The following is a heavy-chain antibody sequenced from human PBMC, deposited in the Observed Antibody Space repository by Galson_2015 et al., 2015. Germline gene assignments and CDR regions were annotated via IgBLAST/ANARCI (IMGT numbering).Heavy chain of an antibody. J-gene: IGHJ5*02. CDR2: IYWDDDK. CDR3: AHSPGPRITIFGVGMVNWFDP. CDR1: GFSLSTSGVG. Sequence: PALVKPTQTLTLTCTFSGFSLSTSGVGVGWIRQPPGKALEWLALIYWDDDKRYSPSLKSRLTITKDTSKNQVVLTMTNMDPVDTATYYCAHSPGPRITIFGVGMVNWFDPWGQGTLVTVSS. D-gene: IGHD3-3*01. V-gene: IGHV2-5*02.